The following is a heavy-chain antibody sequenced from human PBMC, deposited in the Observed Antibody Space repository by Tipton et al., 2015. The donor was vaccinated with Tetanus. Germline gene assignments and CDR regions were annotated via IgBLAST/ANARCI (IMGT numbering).Heavy chain of an antibody. V-gene: IGHV1-46*01. J-gene: IGHJ5*02. Sequence: QLVQSGPEVKKPGASVKVSCKASGYTFTSYYMHWVRQAPGQGLEWMGIINPSGGSTSYAQKFQGRVTMTRDTSTSTVYMELSSLRSEDTAVYYCAGVFIAVAGHNWFDPWGQGTLVTVSS. D-gene: IGHD6-19*01. CDR1: GYTFTSYY. CDR2: INPSGGST. CDR3: AGVFIAVAGHNWFDP.